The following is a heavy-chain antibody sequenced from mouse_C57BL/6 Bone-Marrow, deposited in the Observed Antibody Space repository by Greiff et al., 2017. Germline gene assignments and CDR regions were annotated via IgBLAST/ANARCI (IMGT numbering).Heavy chain of an antibody. Sequence: VQLQQSGAELVRPGASVKLSCTASGFNFTDDYMHWVKQRPEQGLEWIGWIDPENGDTEYASKFQGKATITADTSSNTAYLQLSSLTSEDTAVYYCTTGHYDGYYVTCTDVDYWGQGTTLTVSS. CDR2: IDPENGDT. D-gene: IGHD2-3*01. CDR1: GFNFTDDY. V-gene: IGHV14-4*01. J-gene: IGHJ2*01. CDR3: TTGHYDGYYVTCTDVDY.